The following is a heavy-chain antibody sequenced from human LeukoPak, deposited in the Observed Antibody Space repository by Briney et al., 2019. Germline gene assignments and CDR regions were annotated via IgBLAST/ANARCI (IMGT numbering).Heavy chain of an antibody. CDR3: ARRRVLGASYEGDFDY. J-gene: IGHJ4*02. D-gene: IGHD3-16*01. V-gene: IGHV4-34*01. CDR2: INHFGNT. Sequence: SETLSLTCAVSGGSFSGYYWSWIRQSPGKGLEWIGEINHFGNTDYNPSLKSRVTISIDTSNNQFSLKVTSVTAADTAVYYCARRRVLGASYEGDFDYWGQGTLVTVSS. CDR1: GGSFSGYY.